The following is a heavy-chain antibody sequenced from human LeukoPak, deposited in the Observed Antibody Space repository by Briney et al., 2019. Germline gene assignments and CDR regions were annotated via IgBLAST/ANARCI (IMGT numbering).Heavy chain of an antibody. V-gene: IGHV3-43*02. CDR3: IKGADPLTRRMMTVAGTRFDY. D-gene: IGHD6-19*01. CDR1: GFTFDDYA. J-gene: IGHJ4*02. CDR2: ISGDGGIT. Sequence: GGSLRLSXTASGFTFDDYAMHWVCQAPGKGLDWVSLISGDGGITYYAGSVKGRFTISRDNSKKSLYLQMNSLRTEDTALYYCIKGADPLTRRMMTVAGTRFDYWGQGTLVTVSS.